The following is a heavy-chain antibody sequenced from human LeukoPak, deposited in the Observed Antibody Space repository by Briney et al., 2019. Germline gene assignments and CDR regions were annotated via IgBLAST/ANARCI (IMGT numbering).Heavy chain of an antibody. Sequence: PGGSLRLSCAASGFTFSSYSMNWVRQAPGKGLEWVSSISSSSSYIYYADSVKGRFTISRDNAKNSLYLQMNSLRAEDTAVYYRARDHDMVRGVPLDYWGQGTLVTVSS. CDR3: ARDHDMVRGVPLDY. CDR1: GFTFSSYS. D-gene: IGHD3-10*01. V-gene: IGHV3-21*01. J-gene: IGHJ4*02. CDR2: ISSSSSYI.